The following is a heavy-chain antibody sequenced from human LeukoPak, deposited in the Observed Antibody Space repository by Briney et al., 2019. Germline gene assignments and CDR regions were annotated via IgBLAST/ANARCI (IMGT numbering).Heavy chain of an antibody. Sequence: ASVKVSCKASGGTFSSYAISWVRQAPGQGLEWMGGIIPISGTANYAQKFQGRVTITADESTSTAYMELSSLRSEDTAVYYCARTYSGSYAAGETYYYYMDVWGKGTTVTVSS. CDR1: GGTFSSYA. D-gene: IGHD1-26*01. V-gene: IGHV1-69*01. J-gene: IGHJ6*03. CDR2: IIPISGTA. CDR3: ARTYSGSYAAGETYYYYMDV.